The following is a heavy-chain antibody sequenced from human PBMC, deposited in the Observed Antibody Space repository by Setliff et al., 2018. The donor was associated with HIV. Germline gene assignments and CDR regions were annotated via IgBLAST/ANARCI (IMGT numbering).Heavy chain of an antibody. CDR3: ARGGGLKPFGYQLDY. D-gene: IGHD2-2*01. CDR2: ISAYNGDT. J-gene: IGHJ4*02. Sequence: ASVKVSCKASGYTFTNYGFSWVRQAPGQGLEWMGWISAYNGDTKYAQKLQGRVTMTTDTSTSTAHMELRSLRSDDTAVYYCARGGGLKPFGYQLDYWGQGTLVTVSS. V-gene: IGHV1-18*01. CDR1: GYTFTNYG.